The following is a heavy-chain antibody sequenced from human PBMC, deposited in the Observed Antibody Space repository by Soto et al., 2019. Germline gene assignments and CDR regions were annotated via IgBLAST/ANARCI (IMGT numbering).Heavy chain of an antibody. V-gene: IGHV4-30-2*01. CDR1: GGSISSGGYS. J-gene: IGHJ4*02. CDR3: ARHKYLSSGPSDY. CDR2: IYHSGST. Sequence: SETLSLTCAVSGGSISSGGYSWSWIRQPPGKGLEWIGYIYHSGSTYYNQSLKSRVTISVDRSKNQLYLKLSSVTAADTAVYYCARHKYLSSGPSDYWGQGTLVTVSS. D-gene: IGHD3-22*01.